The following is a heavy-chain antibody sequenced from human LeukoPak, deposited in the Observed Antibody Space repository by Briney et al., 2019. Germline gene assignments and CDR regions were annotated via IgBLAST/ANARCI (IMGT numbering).Heavy chain of an antibody. V-gene: IGHV1-69*04. J-gene: IGHJ4*02. CDR1: GGTFSSYA. Sequence: SVKVSCKASGGTFSSYAISWVRQAPGQGLEWMGRIIPILGIANYAQKFQGRVTITADKSTSTAYMELSNLRSEDTAVYYCAREGGYSGYDVDHYFDYWGQGTLVTASS. CDR3: AREGGYSGYDVDHYFDY. CDR2: IIPILGIA. D-gene: IGHD5-12*01.